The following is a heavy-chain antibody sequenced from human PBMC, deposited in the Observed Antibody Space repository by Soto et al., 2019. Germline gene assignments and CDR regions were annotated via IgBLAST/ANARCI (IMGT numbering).Heavy chain of an antibody. CDR2: IGPESGAT. D-gene: IGHD1-26*01. Sequence: GASVKVSCKAFGYTFIDYFIHWLRQAPGQGLEWMGEIGPESGATRYAQRFQGRVTMTRDMSITTVYMELNNLSPDDTAVYYCGRGRSGQIVVFYWGQGTPVTVSS. V-gene: IGHV1-2*02. CDR3: GRGRSGQIVVFY. CDR1: GYTFIDYF. J-gene: IGHJ4*02.